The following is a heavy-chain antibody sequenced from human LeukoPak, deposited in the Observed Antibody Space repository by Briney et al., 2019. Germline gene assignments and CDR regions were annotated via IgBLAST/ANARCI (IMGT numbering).Heavy chain of an antibody. CDR1: GYSFTNYW. Sequence: GESLKISCKGSGYSFTNYWIGWVRQMPGKGLEWMGIIYPGDSTTKYSPSFEGQVLISVDKSISTACLHWGSLKASDTAMYFCARRGYSPSDVVDVWGQGTMVTVS. CDR3: ARRGYSPSDVVDV. V-gene: IGHV5-51*01. J-gene: IGHJ3*01. CDR2: IYPGDSTT. D-gene: IGHD3-22*01.